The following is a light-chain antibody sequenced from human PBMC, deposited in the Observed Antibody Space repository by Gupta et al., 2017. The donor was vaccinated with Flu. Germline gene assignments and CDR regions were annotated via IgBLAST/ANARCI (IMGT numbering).Light chain of an antibody. J-gene: IGLJ1*01. CDR1: SGSIASNY. CDR3: QSDENSDLYV. V-gene: IGLV6-57*03. Sequence: NFMLTQPHSVSESPGKTVVISCTRSSGSIASNYVQWYRQRPGSAPTTLIFEDSQRRCGVPDRFSGSIDYSSNAASLTISGRKTEDEADYYGQSDENSDLYVFGTGSRVSVL. CDR2: EDS.